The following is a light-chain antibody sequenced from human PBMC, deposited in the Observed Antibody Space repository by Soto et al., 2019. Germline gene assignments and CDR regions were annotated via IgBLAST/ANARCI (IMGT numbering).Light chain of an antibody. Sequence: DIQMTQSPSSLSASVGDRVTITCQASQDISHYLNWYQQKPGKAPKLLIYDASNLETGVPSRFSGSGSGTDFTFTISSLQPEDIATYYCQQYYNLSLTFGGGTKVEIK. CDR3: QQYYNLSLT. J-gene: IGKJ4*01. CDR2: DAS. CDR1: QDISHY. V-gene: IGKV1-33*01.